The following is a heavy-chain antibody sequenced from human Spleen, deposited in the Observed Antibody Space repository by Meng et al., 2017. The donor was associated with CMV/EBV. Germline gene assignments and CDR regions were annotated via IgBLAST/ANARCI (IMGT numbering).Heavy chain of an antibody. V-gene: IGHV1-69*01. CDR1: GGTFSSYA. CDR2: IIPIFGKA. D-gene: IGHD2-21*01. CDR3: ARDNSGYSPWVY. Sequence: QVQLVQYGAEVKKPGFSVKVSCKASGGTFSSYAISWVRQAPGQGLEWMGGIIPIFGKANYAQKFQGRVTITADESTSTAYMELSSLRSEDTAVYYCARDNSGYSPWVYWGQGTLVTVSS. J-gene: IGHJ4*02.